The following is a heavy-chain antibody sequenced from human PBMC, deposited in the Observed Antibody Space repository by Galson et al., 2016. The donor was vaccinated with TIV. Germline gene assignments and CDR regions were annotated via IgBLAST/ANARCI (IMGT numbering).Heavy chain of an antibody. CDR3: ARLDSTSWYGYFQH. Sequence: SVKVSCKASGDTFFRYGVSWVRQAPGQGLEWMGTIIPILGVTNYAQKLQGRVTITADKSTGTAYMEVTSLRSEDTATYYCARLDSTSWYGYFQHWGQGTLVTVSS. V-gene: IGHV1-69*04. CDR1: GDTFFRYG. CDR2: IIPILGVT. J-gene: IGHJ1*01. D-gene: IGHD6-13*01.